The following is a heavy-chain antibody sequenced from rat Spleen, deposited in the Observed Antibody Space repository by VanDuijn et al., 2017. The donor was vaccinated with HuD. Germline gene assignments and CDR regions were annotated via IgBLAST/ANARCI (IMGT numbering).Heavy chain of an antibody. J-gene: IGHJ2*01. CDR2: ISSGGST. CDR1: GFSLTNYG. CDR3: TREGLMYTTDIPHY. Sequence: QVQLKESGPGLVQPSQTLSLTCTVSGFSLTNYGVTWVRQPPGKGLEWIAAISSGGSTYYNSALKSRLSISRDISRGQVFLKMNSLQTEDTAIYFCTREGLMYTTDIPHYWGQGVMVTVSS. D-gene: IGHD1-6*01. V-gene: IGHV2S8*01.